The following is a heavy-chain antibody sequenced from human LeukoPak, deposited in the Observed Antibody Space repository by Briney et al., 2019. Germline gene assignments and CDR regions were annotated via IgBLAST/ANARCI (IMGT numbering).Heavy chain of an antibody. D-gene: IGHD3-10*01. V-gene: IGHV3-30*01. Sequence: KSLRLSCAASGFTFSNYAMHWVRQAPGKGLEWVSLISSGGTYEYYADSVKGRFTISRDNSKNTLYLQLNSLRAEDTAVYYCARDSTYYYDSGSSGPHYFDNWGQGTLVTVSS. CDR2: ISSGGTYE. J-gene: IGHJ4*02. CDR1: GFTFSNYA. CDR3: ARDSTYYYDSGSSGPHYFDN.